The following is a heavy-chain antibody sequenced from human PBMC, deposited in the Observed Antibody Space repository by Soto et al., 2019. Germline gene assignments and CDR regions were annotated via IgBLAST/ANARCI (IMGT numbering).Heavy chain of an antibody. CDR1: GGSISSYY. Sequence: VQLQESGPGLVKPSETLSLTCTVSGGSISSYYWSWIRQPPGKGLEWIGYIYYSGSTNYNPSLKSRVTISVDTSKNHFSLKLSSVTAADTAVYYCARLTLGYSSGWYSFDYWGQGTLVTVSS. CDR2: IYYSGST. J-gene: IGHJ4*02. D-gene: IGHD6-19*01. V-gene: IGHV4-59*01. CDR3: ARLTLGYSSGWYSFDY.